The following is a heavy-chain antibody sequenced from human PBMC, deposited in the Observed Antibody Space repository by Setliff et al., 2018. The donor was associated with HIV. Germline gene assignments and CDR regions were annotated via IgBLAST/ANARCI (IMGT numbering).Heavy chain of an antibody. Sequence: SETLSLTCTVSGGSITNSNYYWGWFRQPPGKGLKWIGAIYYTENTYYNPSLKSRVTMSVDTSKNQFSLKLRSVTAADTAVYFCATLRWLRSKHSDYWGQGIRVTVS. D-gene: IGHD5-12*01. J-gene: IGHJ4*01. CDR1: GGSITNSNYY. V-gene: IGHV4-39*01. CDR3: ATLRWLRSKHSDY. CDR2: IYYTENT.